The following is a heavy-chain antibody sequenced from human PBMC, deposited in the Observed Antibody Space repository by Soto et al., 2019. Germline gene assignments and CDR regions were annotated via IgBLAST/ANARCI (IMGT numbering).Heavy chain of an antibody. CDR3: AKEVSLRFTVDLCX. D-gene: IGHD2-21*02. J-gene: IGHJ4*02. V-gene: IGHV3-23*01. CDR2: IIVSGGST. CDR1: GFTFSILA. Sequence: GGALRLTCAASGFTFSILAMSWVRQSPGKGLELVSTIIVSGGSTYYADAVKGRFTISRYNSMGTLYLQMKSLRVEDTAIYYCAKEVSLRFTVDLCXWGQGALVTVSX.